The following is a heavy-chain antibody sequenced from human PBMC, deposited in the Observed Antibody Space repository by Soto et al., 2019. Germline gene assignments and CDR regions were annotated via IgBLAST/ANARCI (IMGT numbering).Heavy chain of an antibody. CDR2: IYPGDSDT. CDR1: GYSFTSYW. CDR3: AIHEEGAGVDYGLDGFDY. Sequence: EVQLVQSGAEVKKPGESLKISCKGSGYSFTSYWIGWVRQMPGKGLEWMGIIYPGDSDTRYSPSFQGQVTITADKSISTAYLQWSSLKASDTAMYYCAIHEEGAGVDYGLDGFDYWGQGTLVTVSS. J-gene: IGHJ4*02. V-gene: IGHV5-51*03. D-gene: IGHD4-17*01.